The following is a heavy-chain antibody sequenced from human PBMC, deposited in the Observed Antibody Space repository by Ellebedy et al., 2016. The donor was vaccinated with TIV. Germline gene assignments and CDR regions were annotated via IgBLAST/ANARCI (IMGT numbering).Heavy chain of an antibody. J-gene: IGHJ5*02. Sequence: GESLKISXVASGFPFSNYWMHWVRQVPGKGLMWVSRINTDGTTTRYADSVKGRFTISRDNAKNMVFLQMKSLTAEDTAVYYCVRSFGRVFDPWGQGTLVTVSS. CDR3: VRSFGRVFDP. CDR1: GFPFSNYW. CDR2: INTDGTTT. V-gene: IGHV3-74*01. D-gene: IGHD3-10*01.